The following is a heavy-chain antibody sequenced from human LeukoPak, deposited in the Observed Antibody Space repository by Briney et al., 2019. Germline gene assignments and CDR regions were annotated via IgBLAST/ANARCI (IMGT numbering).Heavy chain of an antibody. Sequence: ASVKVSCKGSGYTFSSYAMHWVRQAPGQRLEWMGWINAGNGDTKYSQKLQGRVTITRDTSATTAYMELSSLRSEDTAVYYCARGTGCTGGSCSYYGMDVWGQGTTVTDSS. V-gene: IGHV1-3*01. CDR3: ARGTGCTGGSCSYYGMDV. D-gene: IGHD2-15*01. CDR2: INAGNGDT. CDR1: GYTFSSYA. J-gene: IGHJ6*02.